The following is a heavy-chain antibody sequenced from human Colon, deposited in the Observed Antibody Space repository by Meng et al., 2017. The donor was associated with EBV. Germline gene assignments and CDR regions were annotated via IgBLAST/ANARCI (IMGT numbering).Heavy chain of an antibody. CDR2: IYYSGSR. CDR1: XDSISSTDYY. Sequence: QVQLQESGPGLVKPSPXXXXXRXVSXDSISSTDYYWSWVRQPPGKGLEWIGYIYYSGSRYYNPSLKSRVTISVDTSKNQFSLKLSSVTAADTAVYYCARVTGKIYYDGSGYPEAFDYWGQGTLVTVSS. D-gene: IGHD3-22*01. J-gene: IGHJ4*02. CDR3: ARVTGKIYYDGSGYPEAFDY. V-gene: IGHV4-30-4*01.